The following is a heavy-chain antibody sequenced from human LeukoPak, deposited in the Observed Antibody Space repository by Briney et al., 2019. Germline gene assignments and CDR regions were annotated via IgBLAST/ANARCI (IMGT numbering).Heavy chain of an antibody. D-gene: IGHD7-27*01. V-gene: IGHV4-34*01. CDR3: ARRLPTANGGSGIDS. Sequence: PSETLSLTCAVYGGSFSGYYWSWIRQPPGKGLEWIGEINHSGSTNYNPSLKSRVTISVDTSKNQFSLKMTSVTAADTAVYYCARRLPTANGGSGIDSWGQGSLVTVSS. CDR1: GGSFSGYY. J-gene: IGHJ4*02. CDR2: INHSGST.